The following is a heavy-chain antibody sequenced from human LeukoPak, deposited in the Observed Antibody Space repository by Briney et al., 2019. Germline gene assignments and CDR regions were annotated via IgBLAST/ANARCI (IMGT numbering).Heavy chain of an antibody. CDR2: MNPDSGDT. V-gene: IGHV1-8*01. Sequence: ASVKVSCKASGYSFTFSSNDINWVRQATGQGLEWMGWMNPDSGDTGYAQKFQGRVTMTRNIPISTAYMELSNLRPEDTAVYYCARNYYDSSGLLMTIDYWGQGTLVTVSS. CDR1: GYSFTFSSND. CDR3: ARNYYDSSGLLMTIDY. D-gene: IGHD3-22*01. J-gene: IGHJ4*02.